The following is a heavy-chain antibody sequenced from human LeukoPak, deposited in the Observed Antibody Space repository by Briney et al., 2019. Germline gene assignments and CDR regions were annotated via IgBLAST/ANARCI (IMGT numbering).Heavy chain of an antibody. J-gene: IGHJ4*02. CDR1: GYTFTSYY. CDR3: ARELEYCGGDCYSGSENDY. V-gene: IGHV1-18*04. CDR2: ISAYNGNT. Sequence: ASVKVSCKASGYTFTSYYMHWVRQAPGQGLEWMGWISAYNGNTNYAQKLQGRVTMTTDTSTSTAYMELRSLRSDDTAVYYCARELEYCGGDCYSGSENDYWGQGTLVTVSS. D-gene: IGHD2-21*02.